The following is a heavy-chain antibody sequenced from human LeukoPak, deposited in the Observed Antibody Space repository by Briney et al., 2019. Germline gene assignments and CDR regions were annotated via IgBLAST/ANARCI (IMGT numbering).Heavy chain of an antibody. Sequence: PSETLSLTCTVSGGSISNYYWSWIRQPPGKGLEWIGYIYKSGSTNHNPSLKSRVTISVDTSKNQFSLKLSSVTAADTAVYYCARAHYCESSGYYSTSYYYYMDVWGKGTTVTVSS. J-gene: IGHJ6*03. CDR3: ARAHYCESSGYYSTSYYYYMDV. V-gene: IGHV4-59*01. D-gene: IGHD3-22*01. CDR2: IYKSGST. CDR1: GGSISNYY.